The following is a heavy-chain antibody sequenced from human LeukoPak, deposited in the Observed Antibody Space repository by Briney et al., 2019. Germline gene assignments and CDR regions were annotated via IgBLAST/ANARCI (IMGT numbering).Heavy chain of an antibody. CDR3: ATQARGYFYY. Sequence: ASVKVSRKVSGYTLTQLAMHWVRQPPGKGLEWMGGFDPEDGETVYAQKFQDRVAMTEDTSTDTANMELTSLASEDTAVYYCATQARGYFYYWGQGTLVTVSS. V-gene: IGHV1-24*01. CDR2: FDPEDGET. CDR1: GYTLTQLA. J-gene: IGHJ4*02.